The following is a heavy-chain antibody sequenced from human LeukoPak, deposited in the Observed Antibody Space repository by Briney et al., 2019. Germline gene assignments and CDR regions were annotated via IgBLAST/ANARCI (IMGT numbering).Heavy chain of an antibody. Sequence: GGSLRLSCAASGFTFSSYSMNWVRQAPGKGLEWVSSISSSSSYIYYADSVKGRFTISRDNAKNSLYLQMNSLRAEDTAVYYCARSEPIAARHFDYWGQGTLVTVSS. CDR3: ARSEPIAARHFDY. CDR2: ISSSSSYI. D-gene: IGHD6-6*01. V-gene: IGHV3-21*01. J-gene: IGHJ4*02. CDR1: GFTFSSYS.